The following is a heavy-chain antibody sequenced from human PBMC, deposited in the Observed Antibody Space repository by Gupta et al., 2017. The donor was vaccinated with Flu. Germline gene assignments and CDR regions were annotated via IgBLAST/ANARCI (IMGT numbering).Heavy chain of an antibody. J-gene: IGHJ5*02. D-gene: IGHD7-27*01. CDR3: ARGRNWGRNNWFDP. Sequence: GEINHSGSTNYNPSLKSRVTISVDTSKNQFSLKLSSVTAADTAVYYCARGRNWGRNNWFDPWGQEPWSPSPQ. CDR2: INHSGST. V-gene: IGHV4-34*01.